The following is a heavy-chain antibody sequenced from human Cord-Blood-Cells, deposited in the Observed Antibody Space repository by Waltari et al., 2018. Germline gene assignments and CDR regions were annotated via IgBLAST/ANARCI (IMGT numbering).Heavy chain of an antibody. CDR2: IYYSGST. CDR3: ARGTIISYYYYDSSGSSFDY. D-gene: IGHD3-22*01. V-gene: IGHV4-39*01. Sequence: QLQLQESGPGLVKPSETLSLTCTVSGGSISSSSYYWGWIRQPPGKGLEWIGSIYYSGSTYYNPSLKSRVTISVDTSKNQFSLTLSSVTAADTAVYYCARGTIISYYYYDSSGSSFDYWGQGTLVTVSS. J-gene: IGHJ4*02. CDR1: GGSISSSSYY.